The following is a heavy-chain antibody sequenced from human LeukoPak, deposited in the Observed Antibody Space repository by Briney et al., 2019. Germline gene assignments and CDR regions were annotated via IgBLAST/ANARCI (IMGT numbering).Heavy chain of an antibody. V-gene: IGHV3-23*01. CDR1: GFYFSSHA. D-gene: IGHD3-16*01. J-gene: IGHJ6*02. CDR2: ITAGGGSI. Sequence: PGGSLRLSCAASGFYFSSHAMTWVRQTPTKGLEWVSSITAGGGSILYADFVKGRFTISRDNSKNSLYLQMSNLRAEDTAVYFCARGGGLDVWGQGATVTVSS. CDR3: ARGGGLDV.